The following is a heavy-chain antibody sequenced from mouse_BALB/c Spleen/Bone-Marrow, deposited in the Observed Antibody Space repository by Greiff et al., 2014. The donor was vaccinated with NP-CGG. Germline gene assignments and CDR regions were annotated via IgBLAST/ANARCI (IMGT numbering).Heavy chain of an antibody. CDR2: IRNKANGYTT. V-gene: IGHV7-3*02. CDR1: GFTFTDYY. Sequence: DVKLVESGGGLVRPGGSLRLSCATSGFTFTDYYMSWVRQPPGKALEWFGFIRNKANGYTTEYNVTVKGKFTISRDNSQSILYLQMNTLRAEDSATYYCARDMGWYFDDWGEGTTVTVSS. CDR3: ARDMGWYFDD. J-gene: IGHJ1*01.